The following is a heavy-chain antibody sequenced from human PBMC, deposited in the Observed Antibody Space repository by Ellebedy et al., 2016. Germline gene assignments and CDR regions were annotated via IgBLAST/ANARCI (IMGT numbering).Heavy chain of an antibody. D-gene: IGHD2-2*01. CDR3: AKGGDFVTVPGALD. CDR1: GFSFSYG. V-gene: IGHV3-23*01. J-gene: IGHJ4*02. CDR2: IGTTDGVT. Sequence: GESLKISXAASGFSFSYGWMNWVRQAPGKGLEWVSSIGTTDGVTQYADPVNGRFTISRDNSKSTLFLQMNSLRVEDTAVYYCAKGGDFVTVPGALDWGQGTLVSVSS.